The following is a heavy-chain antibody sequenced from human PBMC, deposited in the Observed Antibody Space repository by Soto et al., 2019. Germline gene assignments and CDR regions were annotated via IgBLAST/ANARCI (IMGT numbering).Heavy chain of an antibody. V-gene: IGHV2-5*02. D-gene: IGHD3-10*01. CDR2: IYGDDNR. CDR1: GFSLSTNEVG. J-gene: IGHJ4*02. CDR3: AHRLPRGSGLLYFDL. Sequence: SGPTLVNPTQTLTLTCSFSGFSLSTNEVGVGWIRQPPGKALEWLAVIYGDDNRLYNPSLKNRVTIMKDTSKNQVVLIMTYMDPVDTGTYYCAHRLPRGSGLLYFDLWGQGTLVTVSS.